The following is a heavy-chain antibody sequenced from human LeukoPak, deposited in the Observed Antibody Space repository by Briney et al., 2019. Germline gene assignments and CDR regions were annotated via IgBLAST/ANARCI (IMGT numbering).Heavy chain of an antibody. CDR1: GYTFTSYD. CDR3: ARGQQITIFGVVILVGWFDP. CDR2: MNPNSGNT. V-gene: IGHV1-8*03. D-gene: IGHD3-3*01. Sequence: ASVKVSCKASGYTFTSYDINWVRQATGQGLEWMGWMNPNSGNTGYAQKFQGRVTITRNTFISTAYMELSSLRSEDTAVYYCARGQQITIFGVVILVGWFDPWGQGTLVTVSS. J-gene: IGHJ5*02.